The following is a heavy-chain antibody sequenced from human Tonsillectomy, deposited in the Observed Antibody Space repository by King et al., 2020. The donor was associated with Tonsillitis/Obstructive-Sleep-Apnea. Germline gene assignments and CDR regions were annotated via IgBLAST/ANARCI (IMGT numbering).Heavy chain of an antibody. J-gene: IGHJ4*02. CDR3: ARAPYYGADY. CDR2: INHSGST. V-gene: IGHV4-34*01. CDR1: GGSFNNYY. D-gene: IGHD4-17*01. Sequence: VQLQQWGAGLLKPSETLSLTCGVYGGSFNNYYWSWIRQPPGKGLEWIGEINHSGSTNYNPSLKSRVTIAVDTSKNQFSLKLGSVTAADTAVYYCARAPYYGADYWGQGILVTVSS.